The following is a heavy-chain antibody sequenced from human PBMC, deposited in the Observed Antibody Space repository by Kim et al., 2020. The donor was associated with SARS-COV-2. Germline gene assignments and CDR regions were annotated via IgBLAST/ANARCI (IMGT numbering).Heavy chain of an antibody. V-gene: IGHV1-69*13. J-gene: IGHJ4*02. Sequence: SVKVSCKASGGTFSSYAISWVRQAPGQGLEWMGGIIPIFGTANYAQKFQGRVTITADESTSTAYMELSSLRSEDTAVYYCASTSEEYGSGSYYNPYWGQGTLVTVSS. CDR3: ASTSEEYGSGSYYNPY. CDR1: GGTFSSYA. D-gene: IGHD3-10*01. CDR2: IIPIFGTA.